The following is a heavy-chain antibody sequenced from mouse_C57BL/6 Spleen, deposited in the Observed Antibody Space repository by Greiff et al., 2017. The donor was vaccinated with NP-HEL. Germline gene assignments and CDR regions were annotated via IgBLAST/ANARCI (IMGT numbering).Heavy chain of an antibody. CDR1: GYTFTSYW. D-gene: IGHD2-3*01. V-gene: IGHV1-50*01. J-gene: IGHJ2*01. CDR2: IDPSDSYT. CDR3: ARKRIDGYFDY. Sequence: QVQLQQPGAELVKPGASVKLSCKASGYTFTSYWMQWVKQRPGQGLEWIGEIDPSDSYTNYNPKFKGKATLTVDTSSSTAYMQLSSLTSEDSAVYYCARKRIDGYFDYWGQGTTLTVSS.